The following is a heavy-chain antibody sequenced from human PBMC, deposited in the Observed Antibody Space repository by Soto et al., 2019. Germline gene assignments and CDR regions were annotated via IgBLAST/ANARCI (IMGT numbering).Heavy chain of an antibody. J-gene: IGHJ4*02. CDR1: GFSLRTSGVS. CDR3: AHRLVAAVGIRFDY. D-gene: IGHD6-13*01. CDR2: IYWDNDR. V-gene: IGHV2-5*02. Sequence: QITLKESGPTLVRPTQSLTLTCTFSGFSLRTSGVSVGWIHQPPGKALEWLALIYWDNDRRYRPSLKSRLTITKDTSKNQVVLIMTNMDPVDTATYYCAHRLVAAVGIRFDYWGQGTLVTVSS.